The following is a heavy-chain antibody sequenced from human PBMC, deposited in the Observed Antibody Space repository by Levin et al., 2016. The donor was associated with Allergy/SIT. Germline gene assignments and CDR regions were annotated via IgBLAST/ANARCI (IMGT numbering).Heavy chain of an antibody. Sequence: SETLSLTCTVSGDSISPFYWSWIRQPPGKGLEWIGYIYYSGSTYYNPSLKSRVTMSVDTSKNQFSLKLTSVTAADTAVYYCARATTTTVTAWGQGTLVTVSS. V-gene: IGHV4-59*13. CDR3: ARATTTTVTA. D-gene: IGHD4-17*01. CDR1: GDSISPFY. J-gene: IGHJ4*02. CDR2: IYYSGST.